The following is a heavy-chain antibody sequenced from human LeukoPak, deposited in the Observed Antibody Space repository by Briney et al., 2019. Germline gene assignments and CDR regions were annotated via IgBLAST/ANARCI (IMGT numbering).Heavy chain of an antibody. J-gene: IGHJ4*02. CDR2: ISYDGSNK. D-gene: IGHD3-16*02. Sequence: PGGSLRLSCAASGFTFSSYAMHWVRQAPGKGLEWVAVISYDGSNKYYADSVKGRFTISRDNSKNTLYLQMNSLRAEDTAVYYCARDREITFGGVIGSFDYWGQGTLVTVSS. CDR1: GFTFSSYA. V-gene: IGHV3-30-3*01. CDR3: ARDREITFGGVIGSFDY.